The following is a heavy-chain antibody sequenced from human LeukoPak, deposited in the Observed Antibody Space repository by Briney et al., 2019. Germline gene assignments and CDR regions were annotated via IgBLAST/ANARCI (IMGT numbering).Heavy chain of an antibody. CDR2: TSSSDAGT. Sequence: PGGSLRLSCAASGFTLSTYAMSWVCQTPGKGLEWVAATSSSDAGTYHADSVKGRFTISRDNSKNTLYLQMNSLRAEDTAVYYCARVYMTTVTTEVLGAFDIWGQGTMVTVSS. CDR3: ARVYMTTVTTEVLGAFDI. V-gene: IGHV3-23*01. D-gene: IGHD4-17*01. J-gene: IGHJ3*02. CDR1: GFTLSTYA.